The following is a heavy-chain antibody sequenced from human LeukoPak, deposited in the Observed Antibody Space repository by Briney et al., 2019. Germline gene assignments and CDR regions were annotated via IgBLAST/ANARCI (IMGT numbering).Heavy chain of an antibody. Sequence: PGGSLRLSCVASGVTLSNYAMSWARQAPGKGLEWVSGISSSGSGGNTYYADSVKGRFTISRDNSKNTLYLQMNSLRAEDTAVYYCAKTYGSSGWQYYFDYWGQGTLVTVSS. CDR1: GVTLSNYA. J-gene: IGHJ4*02. CDR2: ISSSGSGGNT. CDR3: AKTYGSSGWQYYFDY. V-gene: IGHV3-23*01. D-gene: IGHD6-19*01.